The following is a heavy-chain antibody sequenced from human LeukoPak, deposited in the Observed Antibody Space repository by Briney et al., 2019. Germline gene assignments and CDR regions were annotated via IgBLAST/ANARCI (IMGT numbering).Heavy chain of an antibody. J-gene: IGHJ4*02. CDR3: TRLTVVTPE. CDR2: IRSKANSYAT. CDR1: GFTFSGSA. V-gene: IGHV3-73*01. Sequence: GGSLRLSCSASGFTFSGSAMHWVRQASGKGLEWVGRIRSKANSYATAYAASVKGRFTISRDDSKNTAYLQMNSLKTEDTAVYYCTRLTVVTPEWGQGTLVTVSS. D-gene: IGHD4-23*01.